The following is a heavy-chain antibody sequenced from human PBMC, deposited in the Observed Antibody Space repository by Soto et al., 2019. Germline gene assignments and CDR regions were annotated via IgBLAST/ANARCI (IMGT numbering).Heavy chain of an antibody. V-gene: IGHV1-69*13. D-gene: IGHD6-19*01. CDR3: ARGGSGFLDSLDY. CDR2: IIPIFGTA. CDR1: GYTFTGYY. J-gene: IGHJ4*02. Sequence: SVKVSCKASGYTFTGYYMHWVRQAPGQGLEWMGGIIPIFGTANYAQKFQGRVTITADESTSTAYMELSSLRSDDTAVYYCARGGSGFLDSLDYWGQGTLVTVSS.